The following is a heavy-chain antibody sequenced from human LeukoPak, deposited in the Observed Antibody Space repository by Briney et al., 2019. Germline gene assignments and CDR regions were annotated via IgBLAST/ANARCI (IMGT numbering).Heavy chain of an antibody. CDR2: FYVGGAT. V-gene: IGHV3-53*01. CDR1: GFSVTNNY. J-gene: IGHJ4*02. D-gene: IGHD5-24*01. Sequence: GGSLRLSCAVPGFSVTNNYMSWVRQAPGKGLEWVSVFYVGGATYYADSVKGRFTISRDNSENTLYLQMKSLRAEDTAVYYCARGDGYNFFDYWGQGTLVTVSS. CDR3: ARGDGYNFFDY.